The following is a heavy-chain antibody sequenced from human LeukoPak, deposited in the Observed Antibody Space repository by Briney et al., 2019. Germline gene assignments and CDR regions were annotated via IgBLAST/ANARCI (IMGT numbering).Heavy chain of an antibody. Sequence: GGSLRLSCAASGFTFSSYAMHWVRQAPGKGLEYVSAISSNGGSTYYANSVKGRFTISRDNSKNTLYLQMGSLRAEDMAVYYCARAAAYCGGDCYSRAAFDIWGQGTMVTVSS. V-gene: IGHV3-64*01. CDR2: ISSNGGST. CDR1: GFTFSSYA. J-gene: IGHJ3*02. CDR3: ARAAAYCGGDCYSRAAFDI. D-gene: IGHD2-21*02.